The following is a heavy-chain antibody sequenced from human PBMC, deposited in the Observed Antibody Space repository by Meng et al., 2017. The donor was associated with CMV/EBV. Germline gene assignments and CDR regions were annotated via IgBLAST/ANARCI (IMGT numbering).Heavy chain of an antibody. CDR3: ARSSSWYPAELNY. J-gene: IGHJ4*02. D-gene: IGHD6-13*01. Sequence: GESLKISCKGSGYSFTSYWSGWVRPLPGKGLGWMGIIYTGDADTRYSPSFQGKVTISADKSISTAYLQWSSLKASDTAMYYCARSSSWYPAELNYWGQGTLVTVSS. CDR1: GYSFTSYW. V-gene: IGHV5-51*01. CDR2: IYTGDADT.